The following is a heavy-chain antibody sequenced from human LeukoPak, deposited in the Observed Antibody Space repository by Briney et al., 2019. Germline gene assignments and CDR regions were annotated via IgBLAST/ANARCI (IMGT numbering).Heavy chain of an antibody. V-gene: IGHV4-61*02. CDR2: IYTSGST. J-gene: IGHJ4*02. D-gene: IGHD3-3*01. CDR1: GGSISSGSYY. CDR3: ARDRSYDFWSGYYI. Sequence: SETLSLTCTVSGGSISSGSYYWSWIRQPAGKGLEWIGRIYTSGSTNYNPSLKSRVTISVNTSKNQFSLKLSSVTATDTAVYYCARDRSYDFWSGYYIWGQGTLVTVSS.